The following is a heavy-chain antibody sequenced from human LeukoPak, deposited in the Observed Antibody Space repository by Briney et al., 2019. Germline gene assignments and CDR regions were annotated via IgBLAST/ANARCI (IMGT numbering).Heavy chain of an antibody. D-gene: IGHD3-9*01. CDR1: GLTFSGSA. CDR3: TRPRSYDILTGFDY. CDR2: IRSKANSYAT. V-gene: IGHV3-73*01. J-gene: IGHJ4*02. Sequence: GGSLRLSCAASGLTFSGSAMHWVRQASAKGLEWVGRIRSKANSYATAYAASVKGRFTISRDDSKNTAYLQMNSLKTEDTAVYYCTRPRSYDILTGFDYWGQGTLVTVSS.